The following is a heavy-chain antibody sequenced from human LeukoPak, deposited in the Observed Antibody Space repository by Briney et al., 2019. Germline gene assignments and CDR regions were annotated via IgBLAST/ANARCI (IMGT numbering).Heavy chain of an antibody. V-gene: IGHV1-2*02. CDR1: GYSFTDYY. Sequence: ASVKVSCKASGYSFTDYYMHWVRQAPGQGLEWMGWVNPDSGGTNYAQKFQGRVTVTRDTSISTLYMELTRLTSDDTAVYYCARHHCGGGGSCYPIDYWGQGTLVTVSS. CDR2: VNPDSGGT. J-gene: IGHJ4*02. D-gene: IGHD2-15*01. CDR3: ARHHCGGGGSCYPIDY.